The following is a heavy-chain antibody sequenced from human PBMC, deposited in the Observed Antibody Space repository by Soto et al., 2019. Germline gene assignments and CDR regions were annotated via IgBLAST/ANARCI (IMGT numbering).Heavy chain of an antibody. J-gene: IGHJ5*02. CDR1: GGSISSGGYY. CDR2: IYYSGST. CDR3: ARITGTTYWFDP. V-gene: IGHV4-31*03. D-gene: IGHD1-7*01. Sequence: SETLSLTCTVSGGSISSGGYYWSWIRQHPGKGLEWIGYIYYSGSTYYNPSLKSRVTISVDTSKNQFSLKLSSVTTADTAVYYCARITGTTYWFDPWGQGTLVTVSS.